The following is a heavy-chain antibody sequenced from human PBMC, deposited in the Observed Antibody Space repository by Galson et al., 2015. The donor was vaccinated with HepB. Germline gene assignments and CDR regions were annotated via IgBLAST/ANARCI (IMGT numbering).Heavy chain of an antibody. D-gene: IGHD3-10*01. Sequence: SLRLSCAASGFTFSSYWMHWVRQAPGKGLVWVSRINSDGSSTSYADSVKGRFTISRDNAKNTLYLQMNSLRAEDTAVYYCARGTRGKGIDYWGQGTLVTVSS. CDR1: GFTFSSYW. CDR3: ARGTRGKGIDY. J-gene: IGHJ4*02. CDR2: INSDGSST. V-gene: IGHV3-74*01.